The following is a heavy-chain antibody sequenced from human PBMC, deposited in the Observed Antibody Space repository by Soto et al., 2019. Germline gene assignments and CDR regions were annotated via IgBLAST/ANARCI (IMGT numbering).Heavy chain of an antibody. CDR1: GFTFSSYA. Sequence: EVQLLESGGGLVQPGGSLRLSCAASGFTFSSYAMSWVRQAPGKGLEWVSTISGSGGNAYYADSVKGRFSISRDNSKNTLRLQMNSLRADDTAVYYCAKDGASGSYPPYYYFGMDVWGQGTTVTRSS. CDR2: ISGSGGNA. J-gene: IGHJ6*02. D-gene: IGHD1-26*01. CDR3: AKDGASGSYPPYYYFGMDV. V-gene: IGHV3-23*01.